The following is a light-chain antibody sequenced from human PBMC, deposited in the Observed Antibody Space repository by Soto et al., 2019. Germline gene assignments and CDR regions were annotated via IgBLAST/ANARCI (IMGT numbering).Light chain of an antibody. Sequence: QSALTQPASVSGSPGQSITISCTGNSSDVGSYNLVSWYQQHPGKAPKLMIYEGSKRPSGVSNRFSGSKSGNTASLTISGLQAEDEADYYCCSYTSSSTLVVFGGGTKVTVL. V-gene: IGLV2-23*01. CDR3: CSYTSSSTLVV. CDR2: EGS. CDR1: SSDVGSYNL. J-gene: IGLJ2*01.